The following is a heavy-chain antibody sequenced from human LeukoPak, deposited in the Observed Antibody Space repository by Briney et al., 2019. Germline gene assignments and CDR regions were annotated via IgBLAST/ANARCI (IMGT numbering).Heavy chain of an antibody. J-gene: IGHJ4*02. Sequence: SETLSLTCTVSGGSISSSNYYWGWIRQPPGKGLEWIGSIFYSGSTYYNPSLESRVTISLDTSKNQFSLKLNSVTAADTAVYYCARCTSTSCYNFDYWGQGALVTVSS. CDR3: ARCTSTSCYNFDY. CDR2: IFYSGST. D-gene: IGHD2-2*02. CDR1: GGSISSSNYY. V-gene: IGHV4-39*07.